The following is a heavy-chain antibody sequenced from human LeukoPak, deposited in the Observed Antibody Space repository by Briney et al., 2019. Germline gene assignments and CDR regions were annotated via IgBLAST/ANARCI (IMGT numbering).Heavy chain of an antibody. Sequence: ASVTVSCKVSGYTLTELSMHWVRQAPGKGLEWMGGFDPEDGETIYAQKFQGRVTMTEDTSTDTAYMELSSLRSEDTAVYYCARSITMVRGFDPWGQGTLVTVSS. CDR2: FDPEDGET. D-gene: IGHD3-10*01. CDR1: GYTLTELS. V-gene: IGHV1-24*01. J-gene: IGHJ5*02. CDR3: ARSITMVRGFDP.